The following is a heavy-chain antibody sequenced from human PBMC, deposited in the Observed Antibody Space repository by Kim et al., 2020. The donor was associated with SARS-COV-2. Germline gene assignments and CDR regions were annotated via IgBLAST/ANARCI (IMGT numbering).Heavy chain of an antibody. D-gene: IGHD2-2*01. CDR3: ARDPSTTDVINRGGMDV. J-gene: IGHJ6*02. CDR1: GISITKTGNF. V-gene: IGHV4-31*03. Sequence: SETLSLTCNVSGISITKTGNFWSWVRQHPGKGLEWIGYIYSNGETSYNPSLASRVTISFDTSNNHFSLKLASVTAADTAVYYCARDPSTTDVINRGGMDVWGHGAPISVSS. CDR2: IYSNGET.